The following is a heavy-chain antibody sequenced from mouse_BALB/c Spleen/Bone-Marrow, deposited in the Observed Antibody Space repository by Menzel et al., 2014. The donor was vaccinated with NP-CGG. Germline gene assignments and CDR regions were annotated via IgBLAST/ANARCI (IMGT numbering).Heavy chain of an antibody. V-gene: IGHV1-54*01. D-gene: IGHD2-1*01. CDR2: LNPGSGGT. J-gene: IGHJ2*01. Sequence: VQRVESGAKLVRPGTSVKVSCKASGYAFTNYLIEWAKQRPGQGLEWIGVLNPGSGGTNYNEKFKGKATLTADKSSSTAYMQLSSLTSDDSAVYFCARRIYYAMGYWGQGTTLTVSS. CDR3: ARRIYYAMGY. CDR1: GYAFTNYL.